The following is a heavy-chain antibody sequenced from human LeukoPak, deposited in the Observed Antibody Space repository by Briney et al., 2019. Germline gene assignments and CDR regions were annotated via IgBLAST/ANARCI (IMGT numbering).Heavy chain of an antibody. CDR1: GFNFRSYA. V-gene: IGHV3-23*01. J-gene: IGHJ6*02. Sequence: GGSLRLPCAASGFNFRSYAMTCVRQAPGKGLEWVSRISASGGNTYYADSVKGRFPIPSDNSKNTLYLQMSSQRAEDTALYYCAKRLYYGLDVWGQGTTVTVSS. CDR3: AKRLYYGLDV. D-gene: IGHD3-22*01. CDR2: ISASGGNT.